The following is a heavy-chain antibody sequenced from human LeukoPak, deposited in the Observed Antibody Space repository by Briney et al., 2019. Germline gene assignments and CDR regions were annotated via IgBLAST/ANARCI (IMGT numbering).Heavy chain of an antibody. V-gene: IGHV1-18*04. CDR3: ARDDLHGDLDFDY. J-gene: IGHJ4*02. CDR2: ISAYNDNT. Sequence: ASVKLSCKASGSTFTSYGISWVRHAPGQGLEWMGWISAYNDNTNYAQKLQGRVTMTTDTFTNTAYMELRSLRSDDTAVYYCARDDLHGDLDFDYWGQGTLVTVSS. D-gene: IGHD4-17*01. CDR1: GSTFTSYG.